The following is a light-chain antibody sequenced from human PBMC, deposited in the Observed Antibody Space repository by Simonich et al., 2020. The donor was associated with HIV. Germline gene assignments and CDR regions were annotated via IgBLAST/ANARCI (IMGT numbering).Light chain of an antibody. Sequence: DIQMTQSPSPLSASVGDRVTITCRASQSISSWLAWFQQKQGKAPKLLIYKASSLESGVPSRFSGSGSGTEFTLTISSLQPDDFATYYCQQYNRYWTFGQGTKVEIK. CDR3: QQYNRYWT. J-gene: IGKJ1*01. V-gene: IGKV1-5*03. CDR2: KAS. CDR1: QSISSW.